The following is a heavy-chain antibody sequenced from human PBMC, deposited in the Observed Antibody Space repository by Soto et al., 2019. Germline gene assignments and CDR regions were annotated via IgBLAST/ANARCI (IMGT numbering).Heavy chain of an antibody. V-gene: IGHV2-5*02. D-gene: IGHD3-22*01. CDR1: GFSLSTSGVG. J-gene: IGHJ4*02. CDR3: AHYYDSSGYYYVSPFDY. Sequence: QITLKESGPTLVKPTQTLTLTCTFSGFSLSTSGVGVGWIRQPPGKALEWLALIYWDDDKRYSPSLKSRLTITKDTSKHQVVLTMTNMDPVDTATYYCAHYYDSSGYYYVSPFDYWGQGTLVTVSS. CDR2: IYWDDDK.